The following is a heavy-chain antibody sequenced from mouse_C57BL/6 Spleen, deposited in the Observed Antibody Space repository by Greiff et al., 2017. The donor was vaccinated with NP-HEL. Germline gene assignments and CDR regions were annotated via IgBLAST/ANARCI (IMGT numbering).Heavy chain of an antibody. CDR1: GFTFSDYY. D-gene: IGHD3-3*01. Sequence: EVKVVESEGGLVQPGSSMKLSCTASGFTFSDYYMAWVRQVPEKGLEWVANINYDGSSTYYLDSLKSRFIISRDNAKNILYLQMSSLKSEDTATYYCARVGWDYFDYWGQGTTLTVSS. V-gene: IGHV5-16*01. J-gene: IGHJ2*01. CDR3: ARVGWDYFDY. CDR2: INYDGSST.